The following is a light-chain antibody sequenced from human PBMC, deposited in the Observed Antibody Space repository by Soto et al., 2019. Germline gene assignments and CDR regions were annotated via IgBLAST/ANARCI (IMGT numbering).Light chain of an antibody. Sequence: EIVLTQSPVTLSLSPGERAILSCRASQSVPSDYVAWYQQKPGRAPRLLISDASVRPTVIPDRFSGSGSGTDFTLTISRLEPEDFAVYFCQQYGGSSSLTFGGGTKVELK. V-gene: IGKV3-20*01. CDR3: QQYGGSSSLT. CDR1: QSVPSDY. J-gene: IGKJ4*01. CDR2: DAS.